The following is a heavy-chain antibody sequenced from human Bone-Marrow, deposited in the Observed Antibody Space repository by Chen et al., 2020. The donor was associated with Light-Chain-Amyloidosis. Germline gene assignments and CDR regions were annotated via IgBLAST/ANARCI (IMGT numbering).Heavy chain of an antibody. V-gene: IGHV3-73*01. CDR3: VASHVIVGALES. CDR1: GFTFSDSG. CDR2: IRTKNSGYTT. J-gene: IGHJ4*02. Sequence: EVQLVESGGGLFQPGGSLRLACVASGFTFSDSGIHWVRQASGKGLEWLGRIRTKNSGYTTSYAAPVEGRFTVSRDDSKTTAYLQMDSLKIEDTALYYCVASHVIVGALESWGQGTLVIVSP. D-gene: IGHD2-21*01.